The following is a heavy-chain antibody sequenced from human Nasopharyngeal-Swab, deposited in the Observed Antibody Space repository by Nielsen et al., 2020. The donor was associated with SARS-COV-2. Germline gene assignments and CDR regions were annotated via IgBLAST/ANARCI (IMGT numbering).Heavy chain of an antibody. CDR1: GGSISSSSSY. CDR3: ARAGVDTSTGSSGGCFDY. J-gene: IGHJ4*02. V-gene: IGHV4-39*01. Sequence: SETLSLTCTVPGGSISSSSSYWGWIRQPPGKGLEWVGSIYYSGSTYYTPSLNSRVTISVDTSKSQFSLKLRSVTAADTAVYYCARAGVDTSTGSSGGCFDYWGQGALVTVSS. CDR2: IYYSGST. D-gene: IGHD3-9*01.